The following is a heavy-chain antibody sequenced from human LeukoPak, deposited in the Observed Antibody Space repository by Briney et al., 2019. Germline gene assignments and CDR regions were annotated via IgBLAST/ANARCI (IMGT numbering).Heavy chain of an antibody. CDR1: GGSISSYY. J-gene: IGHJ1*01. CDR2: FYTSGST. Sequence: SETLSLTCTVSGGSISSYYWSWIRQPAGKGLEWIGRFYTSGSTNYNPSLKSRVTMSVDTSKNQFSLNLSSVTAADTAVYYCARDGGSATVGTWDEYFQHWGQGTLVTVSS. D-gene: IGHD6-13*01. CDR3: ARDGGSATVGTWDEYFQH. V-gene: IGHV4-4*07.